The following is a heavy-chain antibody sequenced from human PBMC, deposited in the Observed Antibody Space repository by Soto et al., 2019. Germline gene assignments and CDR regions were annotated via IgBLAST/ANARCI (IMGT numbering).Heavy chain of an antibody. CDR2: IIPIFGTA. J-gene: IGHJ6*02. Sequence: SVKVSCKASGGTFSSYAISWVRQAPGQGLEWMGGIIPIFGTANYAQKFQGRVTITADESTSTAYMELSSLRSEDTAVYYCASTHYDSSSYNDYYYYGMDVWGQGTTVTVSS. V-gene: IGHV1-69*13. CDR3: ASTHYDSSSYNDYYYYGMDV. CDR1: GGTFSSYA. D-gene: IGHD3-22*01.